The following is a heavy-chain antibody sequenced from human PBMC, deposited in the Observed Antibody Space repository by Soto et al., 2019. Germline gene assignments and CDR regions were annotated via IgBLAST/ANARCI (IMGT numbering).Heavy chain of an antibody. CDR3: ARGVAGPLHWFDP. Sequence: ASVKVSCKASGYTFTSYAVHWVRQAPGQRLEWMGWINAGNGNTKYSQKFQGRVTITRDTSASTAYMELSSLRSEDTAVYYCARGVAGPLHWFDPWGQGALVTVSS. V-gene: IGHV1-3*01. J-gene: IGHJ5*02. CDR2: INAGNGNT. CDR1: GYTFTSYA. D-gene: IGHD6-19*01.